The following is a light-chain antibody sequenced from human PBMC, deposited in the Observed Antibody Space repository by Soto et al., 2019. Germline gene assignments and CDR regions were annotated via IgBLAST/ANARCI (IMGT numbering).Light chain of an antibody. Sequence: EIVMTQSPATLSVSPGERATLSCRASQSVSNNLAWYQQKPGQAPRLLIYGASTRATGLPARFSGSGSGTEFTLTISSLQSEDVAVYYWQQYNNWPTFGGGTKVEIK. CDR2: GAS. CDR3: QQYNNWPT. J-gene: IGKJ4*01. CDR1: QSVSNN. V-gene: IGKV3-15*01.